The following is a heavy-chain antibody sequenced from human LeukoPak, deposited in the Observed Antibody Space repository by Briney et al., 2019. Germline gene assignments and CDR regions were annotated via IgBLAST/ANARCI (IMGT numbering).Heavy chain of an antibody. Sequence: GGSLRLSCAASGFTFSSYGMSWVRQAPGKGLEWVSGINWNGGSTGYADSVKGRFTISRDNAKNSLYLQMNSLRAEDTALYYCARDPSGYYYVGGAFDIWGQGTMVTVSS. CDR1: GFTFSSYG. CDR3: ARDPSGYYYVGGAFDI. D-gene: IGHD3-22*01. J-gene: IGHJ3*02. CDR2: INWNGGST. V-gene: IGHV3-20*04.